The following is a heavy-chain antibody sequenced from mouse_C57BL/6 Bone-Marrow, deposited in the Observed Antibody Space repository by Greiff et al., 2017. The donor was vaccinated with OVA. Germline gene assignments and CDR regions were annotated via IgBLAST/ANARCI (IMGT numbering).Heavy chain of an antibody. D-gene: IGHD1-1*01. V-gene: IGHV1-53*01. CDR1: GYTFTSYW. J-gene: IGHJ2*01. CDR3: ARLYYGSLYYFDY. CDR2: IYPGGGYT. Sequence: QVQLQQPGAELVKPGASVKVSCKASGYTFTSYWMHWVKQRPGQGLEWIGDIYPGGGYTNYNEKFKGKATLTADKSSSTAYMQFSSLTSEDSAIYYCARLYYGSLYYFDYWGQGTTLTVSS.